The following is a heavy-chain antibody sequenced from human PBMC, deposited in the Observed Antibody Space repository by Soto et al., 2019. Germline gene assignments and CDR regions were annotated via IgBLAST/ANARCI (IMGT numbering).Heavy chain of an antibody. Sequence: DVQLVESGGGLVQPGGSLRVSCTASGFTFSSHWIHWVRQGPGKGLMWVSRIDGDGRNTDYADSVKGRFTLSRDNAKNTVYLHMSSLRADDTGVYYCIRGSRGWNGIDYWGQGALVTVSS. CDR2: IDGDGRNT. V-gene: IGHV3-74*01. J-gene: IGHJ4*02. CDR1: GFTFSSHW. D-gene: IGHD6-19*01. CDR3: IRGSRGWNGIDY.